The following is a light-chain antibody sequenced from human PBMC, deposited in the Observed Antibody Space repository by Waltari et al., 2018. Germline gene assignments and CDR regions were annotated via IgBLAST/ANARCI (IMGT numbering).Light chain of an antibody. CDR1: QSISSY. Sequence: DIQLTQSPSSLSASVGDRVTITFRASQSISSYLNWYQQKPGKAPKLLIYAASSLQSGVPSRFSGSGSGTDFTLTISSLQPEDFATYYCQQSYSTPWTFGQGTKVEI. V-gene: IGKV1-39*01. CDR2: AAS. J-gene: IGKJ1*01. CDR3: QQSYSTPWT.